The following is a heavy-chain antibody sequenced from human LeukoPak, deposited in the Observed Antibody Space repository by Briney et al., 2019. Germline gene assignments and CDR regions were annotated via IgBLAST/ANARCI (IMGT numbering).Heavy chain of an antibody. Sequence: SETLSLTCTVSGGSISSYYWSWIRQPPGKGLEWIGYIYYSGSTNYNPSLKSRVTISVDTSKNQFSLKLSSVTAADTAVYYCARGRLPFWSGYGYNWFDPWGQGTLVTVSS. CDR1: GGSISSYY. D-gene: IGHD3-3*01. V-gene: IGHV4-59*12. CDR2: IYYSGST. J-gene: IGHJ5*02. CDR3: ARGRLPFWSGYGYNWFDP.